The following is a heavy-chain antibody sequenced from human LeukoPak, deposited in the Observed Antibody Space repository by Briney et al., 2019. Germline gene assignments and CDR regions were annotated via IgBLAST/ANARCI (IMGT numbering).Heavy chain of an antibody. CDR3: AKDVGKWESLHFFDY. V-gene: IGHV3-23*01. CDR1: GFAFSNFA. D-gene: IGHD1-26*01. Sequence: QAGGSLRLSCAASGFAFSNFAMSWVRQAPGKGLEWVSTISGSGGSTFYADSVKGRFTISRDDSRNTLYLQMNSLGGDDTAVYYCAKDVGKWESLHFFDYWGQGTLVTVSS. J-gene: IGHJ4*02. CDR2: ISGSGGST.